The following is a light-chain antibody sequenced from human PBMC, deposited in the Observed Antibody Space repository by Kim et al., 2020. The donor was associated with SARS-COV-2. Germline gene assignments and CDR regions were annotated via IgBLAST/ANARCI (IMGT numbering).Light chain of an antibody. V-gene: IGLV3-1*01. CDR3: QAWDSSTEV. CDR1: KLGVKY. CDR2: QDS. Sequence: SVSPGQTASITCTGGKLGVKYACWYQQKPGQSPVLVIYQDSKRPSGIPERFSGSNSGITATLTISGTQAMDEADYYCQAWDSSTEVFGTGTKVTVL. J-gene: IGLJ1*01.